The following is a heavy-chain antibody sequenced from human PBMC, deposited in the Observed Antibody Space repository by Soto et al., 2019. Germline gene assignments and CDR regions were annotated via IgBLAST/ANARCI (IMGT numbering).Heavy chain of an antibody. CDR2: IYTSGST. J-gene: IGHJ5*02. CDR1: GGSMNNYY. Sequence: PSETLSLTCTVSGGSMNNYYWSWIRQPAGKGLEWIGRIYTSGSTSYNPSLRSRVTMSVDTSKNQFSLTLKSVTAADTAIYYCARGRQDFDPWGHGTLVTVSS. CDR3: ARGRQDFDP. V-gene: IGHV4-4*07.